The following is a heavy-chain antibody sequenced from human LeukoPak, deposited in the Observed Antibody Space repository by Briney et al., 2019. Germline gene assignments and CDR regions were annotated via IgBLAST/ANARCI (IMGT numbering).Heavy chain of an antibody. Sequence: TLSLTCTVSGGSISSGGYYWSWIRQHPGKGLEWIGYIYYSGSTYYNPSLKSRVTISVDTSKNQFSLKLSSVTAADTAVYYCARGYRLRLWFDPWGQGTLVTVSS. D-gene: IGHD2-2*02. CDR1: GGSISSGGYY. V-gene: IGHV4-31*03. CDR3: ARGYRLRLWFDP. CDR2: IYYSGST. J-gene: IGHJ5*02.